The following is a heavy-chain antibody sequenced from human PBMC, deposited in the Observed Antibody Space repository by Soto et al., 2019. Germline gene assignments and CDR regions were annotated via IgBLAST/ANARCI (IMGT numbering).Heavy chain of an antibody. V-gene: IGHV3-30*18. Sequence: QVQLVQSGGGVVQPGKSLRLSCVGSGFTFGNYAMYWVGQTPGKGLEWVAFISYDGSKRYHADSVKGQFTISRDNPGKTVYLQLDSLRPEDTAVYYCAKGGGAPGYPIDYWGQGTLVTVSS. CDR2: ISYDGSKR. CDR1: GFTFGNYA. D-gene: IGHD3-9*01. J-gene: IGHJ4*02. CDR3: AKGGGAPGYPIDY.